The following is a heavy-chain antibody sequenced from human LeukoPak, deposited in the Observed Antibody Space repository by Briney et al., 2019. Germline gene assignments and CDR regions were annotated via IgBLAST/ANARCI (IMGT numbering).Heavy chain of an antibody. CDR1: GGSISSYY. Sequence: PSETLSLTCTVSGGSISSYYWSWIRQPPGKGLEWIGYIYQSGTSKYNPSLESRVTISVDMSKNQFSLKLSSVTAADTAVYYCARYCSGGSCYSGAFDMWGQGTMVTVSS. V-gene: IGHV4-59*08. J-gene: IGHJ3*02. CDR2: IYQSGTS. CDR3: ARYCSGGSCYSGAFDM. D-gene: IGHD2-15*01.